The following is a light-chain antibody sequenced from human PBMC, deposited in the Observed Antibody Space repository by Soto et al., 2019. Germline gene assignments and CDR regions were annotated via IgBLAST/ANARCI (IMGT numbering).Light chain of an antibody. CDR1: QGVSSS. CDR3: RQFYSYPVT. J-gene: IGKJ5*01. CDR2: AAS. V-gene: IGKV1-9*01. Sequence: IQLTQSPSSLSASVGDRVTITCRASQGVSSSLAWYQQKPGNAPKLLIYAASTLQSGVPSRFSGSGSGTDFTLTISSLQPEDFATYYCRQFYSYPVTFGQGTRLEIK.